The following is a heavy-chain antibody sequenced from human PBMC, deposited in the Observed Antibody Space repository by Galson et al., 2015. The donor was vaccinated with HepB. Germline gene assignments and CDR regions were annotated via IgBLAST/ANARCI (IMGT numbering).Heavy chain of an antibody. J-gene: IGHJ2*01. CDR2: IGSNI. CDR3: ARGAILTGYLNWYFDL. V-gene: IGHV3-21*01. Sequence: SLRLSCAASGFTFSGYSMNWVRQAPGKGLEWVSSIGSNIFYVDSVKGRFTTSRDNAKNALYLQMNSLRDEDTAVYYCARGAILTGYLNWYFDLSGRGTLVTVSS. D-gene: IGHD3-9*01. CDR1: GFTFSGYS.